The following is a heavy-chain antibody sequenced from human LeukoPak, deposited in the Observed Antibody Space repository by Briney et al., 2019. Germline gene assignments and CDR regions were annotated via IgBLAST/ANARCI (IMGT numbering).Heavy chain of an antibody. CDR3: ARIAGTGAGGFDY. J-gene: IGHJ4*02. Sequence: GGSLRLSCAASGFTVSSNYMSWVRQAPGKGLEWVSSISSSSSSYIYYADSVKGRFTISSDNAKNSLYLQMNSLRAEDTAVYYCARIAGTGAGGFDYWGQGTLVTVSS. CDR1: GFTVSSNY. D-gene: IGHD6-13*01. CDR2: ISSSSSSYI. V-gene: IGHV3-21*01.